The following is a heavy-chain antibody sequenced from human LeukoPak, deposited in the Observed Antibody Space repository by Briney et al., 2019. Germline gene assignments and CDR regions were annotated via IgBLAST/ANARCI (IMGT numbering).Heavy chain of an antibody. V-gene: IGHV3-48*04. CDR3: AELGITMIGGV. Sequence: GGSLRLSCADSGFTFSSYSMNWVRQAPGKWLEWVSYISSSGSTIYYADSVKGRFTISRDNAKNSLYLQMNSLRAEDTAVYYCAELGITMIGGVWGKGTTVTISS. J-gene: IGHJ6*04. CDR1: GFTFSSYS. D-gene: IGHD3-10*02. CDR2: ISSSGSTI.